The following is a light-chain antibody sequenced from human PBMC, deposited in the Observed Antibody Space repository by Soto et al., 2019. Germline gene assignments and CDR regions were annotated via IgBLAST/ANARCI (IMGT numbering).Light chain of an antibody. Sequence: DIHMTQSPPSVSASVGDRVTITCRASQDVGKWLAWYQQKPGKAPTLLIHGASSLQSGVPPRYSGSGYGTDFTLTISSLQPEDFATYYCQQYNSYSWTFGQGTKVDIK. CDR2: GAS. V-gene: IGKV1D-16*01. CDR3: QQYNSYSWT. J-gene: IGKJ1*01. CDR1: QDVGKW.